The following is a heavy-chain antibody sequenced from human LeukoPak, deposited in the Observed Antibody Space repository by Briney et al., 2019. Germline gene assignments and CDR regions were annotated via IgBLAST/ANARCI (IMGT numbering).Heavy chain of an antibody. CDR2: IKQDGSEK. CDR1: GFTFSSYW. CDR3: ARAPKYFSGSYPRLDY. J-gene: IGHJ4*02. D-gene: IGHD1-26*01. Sequence: GGSLRLSCAASGFTFSSYWMSWVRQAPGKGLEWVANIKQDGSEKYYVDSVKGRFTISRDNAKNSLYLQMNSLRAEDTAVYYCARAPKYFSGSYPRLDYWGQGTLVTVSS. V-gene: IGHV3-7*01.